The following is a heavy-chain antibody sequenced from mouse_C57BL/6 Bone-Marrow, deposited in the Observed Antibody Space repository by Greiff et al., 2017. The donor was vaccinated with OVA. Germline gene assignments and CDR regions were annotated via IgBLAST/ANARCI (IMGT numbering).Heavy chain of an antibody. CDR3: ARRGIYYYGSSYGYWYFDV. CDR2: ISSGGSYT. J-gene: IGHJ1*03. V-gene: IGHV5-6*01. Sequence: VQLKESGGDLVKPGGSLKLSCAASGFTFSSYGMSWVRQTPDKRLEWVATISSGGSYTYYPDSVKGRFTISRDNAKNTLYLQMSSLKSEDTAMYYCARRGIYYYGSSYGYWYFDVWGTGTTVTVSS. D-gene: IGHD1-1*01. CDR1: GFTFSSYG.